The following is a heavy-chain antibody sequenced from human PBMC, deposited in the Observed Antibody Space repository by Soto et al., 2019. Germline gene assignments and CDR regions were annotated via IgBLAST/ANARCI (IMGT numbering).Heavy chain of an antibody. V-gene: IGHV3-23*01. CDR2: ISGSGGST. Sequence: GGSRLSCAASGFTFSSYAMSWVRQAPGKGLEWVSAISGSGGSTYYADSVKGRFTISRDNSKNTLYLQMNSLRAEDTAVYYCATNYDFWSGYPDYWGQGTLVTVSS. J-gene: IGHJ4*02. CDR3: ATNYDFWSGYPDY. CDR1: GFTFSSYA. D-gene: IGHD3-3*01.